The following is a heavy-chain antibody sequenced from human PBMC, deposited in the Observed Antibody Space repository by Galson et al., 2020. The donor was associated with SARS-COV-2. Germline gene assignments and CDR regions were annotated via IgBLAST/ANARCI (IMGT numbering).Heavy chain of an antibody. V-gene: IGHV4-31*03. CDR2: IYYSGST. J-gene: IGHJ4*02. D-gene: IGHD3-10*01. Sequence: SETLSLTCTVSGGSINSGGYYWSWIRQLPGKGLEWIGYIYYSGSTYYNPSLKSRVTISVDTSKNQFSLKLSSVTAADTAVYYCAKGPKYYYGSGNYYPYYFDYWGQGTLVTVSS. CDR3: AKGPKYYYGSGNYYPYYFDY. CDR1: GGSINSGGYY.